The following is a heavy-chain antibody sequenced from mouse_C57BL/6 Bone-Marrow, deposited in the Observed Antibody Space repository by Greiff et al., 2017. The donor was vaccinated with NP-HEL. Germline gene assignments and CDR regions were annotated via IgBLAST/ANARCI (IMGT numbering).Heavy chain of an antibody. J-gene: IGHJ4*01. D-gene: IGHD2-4*01. CDR3: ARRGLRRGNYYAMDY. Sequence: QVQLQQSGPGLVQPSQSLSITCTVSGFSLTSYGVHWVRQSPGKGLEWLGVIWSGGSTDYNAAFISRLSISKDNSKSQVFFKMNSLQADDTAIYYCARRGLRRGNYYAMDYWGQGTSVTVSS. CDR2: IWSGGST. CDR1: GFSLTSYG. V-gene: IGHV2-2*01.